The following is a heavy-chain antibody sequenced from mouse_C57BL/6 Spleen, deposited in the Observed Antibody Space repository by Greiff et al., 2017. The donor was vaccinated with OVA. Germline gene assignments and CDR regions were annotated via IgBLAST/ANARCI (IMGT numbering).Heavy chain of an antibody. CDR3: ARDPYGNYFAY. CDR1: GYSITSGYY. J-gene: IGHJ3*01. CDR2: ISYDGSN. Sequence: EVKLQESGPGLVKPSQSLSLTCSVTGYSITSGYYWNWIRQFPGNKLEWMGYISYDGSNNYNPSLKNRISITRDTSKNQFFLKLNSVTTEDTATYYCARDPYGNYFAYWGQGTLVTVSA. V-gene: IGHV3-6*01. D-gene: IGHD2-1*01.